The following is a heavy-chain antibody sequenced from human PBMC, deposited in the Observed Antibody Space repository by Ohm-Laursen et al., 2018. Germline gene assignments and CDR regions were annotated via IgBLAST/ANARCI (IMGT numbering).Heavy chain of an antibody. J-gene: IGHJ4*02. CDR2: IYNSGST. V-gene: IGHV4-59*08. CDR3: ARQDYYNSGFDY. CDR1: GGSISSYY. D-gene: IGHD3-10*01. Sequence: SETLSLTCTVSGGSISSYYWNWIRQPPGKGLEWIGYIYNSGSTNYNPSHKSRVTISVDTPKREFSLKLSSVTAADTAVYYCARQDYYNSGFDYWGQGTLVTVSS.